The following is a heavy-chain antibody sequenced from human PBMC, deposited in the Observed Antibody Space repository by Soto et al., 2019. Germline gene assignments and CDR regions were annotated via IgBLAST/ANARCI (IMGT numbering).Heavy chain of an antibody. J-gene: IGHJ4*02. CDR2: VNPINANT. CDR1: GYSFSEFR. CDR3: ARENWHFDY. Sequence: QVQLVQSGAEVKKPGASVKVSCKTSGYSFSEFRMHWVRQAPGQGLEWMGWVNPINANTNYPQDFQGRVTMTRDASTKTVYMELSSLTSDDTSTVYCARENWHFDYWGQGTLITVSS. V-gene: IGHV1-2*02.